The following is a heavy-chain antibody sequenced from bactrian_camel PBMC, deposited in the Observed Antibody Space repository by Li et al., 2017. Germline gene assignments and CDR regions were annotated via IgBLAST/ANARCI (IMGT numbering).Heavy chain of an antibody. D-gene: IGHD2*01. CDR2: IYTGGGGT. CDR1: GQTYRTNF. J-gene: IGHJ4*01. V-gene: IGHV3S54*01. Sequence: VQLVESGGGSVQAGGSLRLSCAASGQTYRTNFMGWCRQVPGKEREGVAVIYTGGGGTIYVDSVKGRFTISQDKAKNMLHLQMNSLTPEDTAMYYCAADYIYYSDPNIDIKTCDFQYWGQGTQVTVS. CDR3: AADYIYYSDPNIDIKTCDFQY.